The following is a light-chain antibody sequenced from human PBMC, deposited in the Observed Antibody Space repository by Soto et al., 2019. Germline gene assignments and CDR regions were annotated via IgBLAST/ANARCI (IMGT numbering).Light chain of an antibody. J-gene: IGKJ1*01. CDR3: QQYNGYPWT. V-gene: IGKV1-5*01. CDR1: QSISSW. CDR2: DAS. Sequence: DIKMTQSPSTLSASLGDRVTITCRASQSISSWLAWYQQKPGKAPKLLMYDASSLDSGVPSRFSGSGSGTEFTLTISSLQPDDFATYYCQQYNGYPWTFGQGTKVDIK.